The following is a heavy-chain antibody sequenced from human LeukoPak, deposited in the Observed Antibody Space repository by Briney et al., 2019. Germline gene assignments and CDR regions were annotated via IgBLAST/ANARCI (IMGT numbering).Heavy chain of an antibody. CDR3: ARSLGRNGIAAAGY. CDR1: GGTFSSYA. CDR2: IIPIFGTA. Sequence: GASVKVSCKASGGTFSSYAISWVRQAPGQGLEWMGVIIPIFGTANYAQKFQGRFTITTDESTSTAYMELSSLRSEDTAVYYCARSLGRNGIAAAGYWGQGTLVTVSS. J-gene: IGHJ4*02. V-gene: IGHV1-69*05. D-gene: IGHD6-13*01.